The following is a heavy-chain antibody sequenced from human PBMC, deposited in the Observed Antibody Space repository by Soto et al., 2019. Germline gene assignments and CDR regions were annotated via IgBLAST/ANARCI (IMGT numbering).Heavy chain of an antibody. J-gene: IGHJ4*02. CDR2: IYYMGGT. D-gene: IGHD3-10*01. Sequence: SETLSLTCTVSGGSISSSSYYWGWIRQPPGKGLEWIGRIYYMGGTFYNPSLKSRFPISVDTSKNQFSLKLSSVTAADTAVYYCARQEDYYGSGSYSFDYWGQGTLVTVSS. CDR3: ARQEDYYGSGSYSFDY. CDR1: GGSISSSSYY. V-gene: IGHV4-39*01.